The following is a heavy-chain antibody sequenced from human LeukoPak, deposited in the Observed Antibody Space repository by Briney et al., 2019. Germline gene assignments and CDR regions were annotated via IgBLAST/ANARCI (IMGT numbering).Heavy chain of an antibody. Sequence: ASVKVSCKASGYTFTSYDINWVRQATGQGLEWMGWMNPNSGNTGYAQKFQGGVTITRNTSISTAYMELSSLRSEDTAVYYRARGRGKFRGSSQARRGAEYFQHWGQGTLVTVSS. CDR3: ARGRGKFRGSSQARRGAEYFQH. J-gene: IGHJ1*01. CDR2: MNPNSGNT. D-gene: IGHD6-13*01. V-gene: IGHV1-8*03. CDR1: GYTFTSYD.